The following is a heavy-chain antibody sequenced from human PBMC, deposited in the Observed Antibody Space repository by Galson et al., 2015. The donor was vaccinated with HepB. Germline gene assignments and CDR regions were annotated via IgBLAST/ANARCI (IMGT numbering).Heavy chain of an antibody. CDR3: ARDPGISDNYYYFDC. Sequence: SLRLSCAASGFTFGSRAMNWVRQAPGQGLEWISFVSSSSNAIYYADSVRGRFTISRDNAKNSLHLQMNSLRDEDTAVYFCARDPGISDNYYYFDCWGQGTLVTVSS. CDR1: GFTFGSRA. CDR2: VSSSSNAI. V-gene: IGHV3-48*02. D-gene: IGHD1-1*01. J-gene: IGHJ4*02.